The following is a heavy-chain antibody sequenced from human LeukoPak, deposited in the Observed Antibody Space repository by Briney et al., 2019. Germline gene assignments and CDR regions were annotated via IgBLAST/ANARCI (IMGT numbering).Heavy chain of an antibody. D-gene: IGHD2-15*01. CDR3: ARSGGSCIWFDP. J-gene: IGHJ5*02. CDR1: GGSISSSSYY. V-gene: IGHV4-39*07. CDR2: IYYSGST. Sequence: PSETLSLTCTVSGGSISSSSYYWGWIRQPPGKGLEWIGSIYYSGSTYYNPSLKSRVTISVDTSKNQFSLKLSSVTAADTAVYYCARSGGSCIWFDPWGQGTLVTVSS.